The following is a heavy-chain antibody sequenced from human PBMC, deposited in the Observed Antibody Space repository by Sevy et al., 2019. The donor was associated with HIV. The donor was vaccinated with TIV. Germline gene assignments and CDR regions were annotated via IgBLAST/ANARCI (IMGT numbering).Heavy chain of an antibody. CDR1: DFTVSYYA. J-gene: IGHJ4*02. V-gene: IGHV3-30*04. CDR3: ARALLSYDTIVYFDY. Sequence: GGSLRLSCVASDFTVSYYAMHWVRQAPGNGLEWVAVISNDGNNKSYAESVKGRFTVSRDNSKNTLYLELNSLRPEDTAIFYCARALLSYDTIVYFDYWGQGTLVTVSS. CDR2: ISNDGNNK. D-gene: IGHD3-3*01.